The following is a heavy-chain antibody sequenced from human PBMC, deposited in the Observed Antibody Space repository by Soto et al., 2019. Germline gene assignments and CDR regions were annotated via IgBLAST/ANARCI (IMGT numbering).Heavy chain of an antibody. Sequence: ASVKVSCKASGYTLTSYDINWVRQATGQGLEWMGWMNPNSGNTGYAQKFQGRVTMTRNTSISTAYMELSSLRSEDTAVYYCVRLWVYAGDYYMDVWGKGTTVTVSS. J-gene: IGHJ6*03. CDR2: MNPNSGNT. CDR1: GYTLTSYD. D-gene: IGHD2-8*01. V-gene: IGHV1-8*01. CDR3: VRLWVYAGDYYMDV.